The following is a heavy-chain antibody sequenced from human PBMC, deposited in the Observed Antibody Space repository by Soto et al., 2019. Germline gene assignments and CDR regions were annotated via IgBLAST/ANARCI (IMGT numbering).Heavy chain of an antibody. V-gene: IGHV1-24*01. CDR3: ATEPPGSDYYDSRSRETDY. D-gene: IGHD3-22*01. CDR2: FDPEDGET. Sequence: ASVKVSCKVSGYTLTELSMHWVRQAPGKGLEWMGGFDPEDGETIYAQKFQGRVTMTEDTSTDTAYMELSSLRSEDTAVYYCATEPPGSDYYDSRSRETDYWGQGTLVTVSS. CDR1: GYTLTELS. J-gene: IGHJ4*02.